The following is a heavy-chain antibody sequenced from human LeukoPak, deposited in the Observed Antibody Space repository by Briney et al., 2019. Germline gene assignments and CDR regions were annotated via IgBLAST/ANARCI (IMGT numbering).Heavy chain of an antibody. D-gene: IGHD3-10*01. Sequence: SGGSLRLSCSASGFTFSSYAIHWVRQVPGKGLEYVSGISSNGDTTYYADSVKGRFTISRDNSKNTVYLQMSSLRAEDTAVYYCVKGRAMYYFGSGSYYNVGYGMDVWGQGTTVTVPS. CDR1: GFTFSSYA. J-gene: IGHJ6*02. CDR2: ISSNGDTT. CDR3: VKGRAMYYFGSGSYYNVGYGMDV. V-gene: IGHV3-64D*06.